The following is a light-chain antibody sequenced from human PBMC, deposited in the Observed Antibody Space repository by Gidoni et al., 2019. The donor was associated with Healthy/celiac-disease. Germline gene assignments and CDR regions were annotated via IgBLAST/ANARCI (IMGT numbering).Light chain of an antibody. CDR1: QSVSSN. J-gene: IGKJ5*01. Sequence: EIVMTQSPPTLSVSPGKRATLSCRASQSVSSNLAWYQQKPGQAPRLLIYGATTRATVIPDRFSGSGSGTEFTLTISSLQSEDFAVYYCQQYNNWPPITFXQXTRLEIK. CDR2: GAT. V-gene: IGKV3D-15*01. CDR3: QQYNNWPPIT.